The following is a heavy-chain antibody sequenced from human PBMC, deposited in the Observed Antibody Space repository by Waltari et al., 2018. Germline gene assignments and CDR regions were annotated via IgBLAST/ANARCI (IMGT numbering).Heavy chain of an antibody. V-gene: IGHV5-51*01. CDR3: ARFYGGNFVDY. Sequence: EVQLVQSGAEVRKPGESLKISCQGSGYTFSDYWIAWVRQVPGKGLAWMGIIYPGDSDTRYSPSFQGHVIISADKSISTAYLQWSSLKASDTAMYYCARFYGGNFVDYWGQGTLVIVSS. CDR2: IYPGDSDT. J-gene: IGHJ4*02. CDR1: GYTFSDYW. D-gene: IGHD2-21*01.